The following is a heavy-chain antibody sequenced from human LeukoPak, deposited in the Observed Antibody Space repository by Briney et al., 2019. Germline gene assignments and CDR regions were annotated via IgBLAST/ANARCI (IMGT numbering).Heavy chain of an antibody. D-gene: IGHD3-10*01. CDR1: GDSISSYY. CDR3: ARGSPVGHY. CDR2: VYYSGST. V-gene: IGHV4-59*01. Sequence: SETLSLTCTVSGDSISSYYWSWIRQPPGKGLEWIGYVYYSGSTNYNPSFKSRVTISVDTSKNQFSLKLSSVTAADTAVYYCARGSPVGHYWGQGTLVTVSS. J-gene: IGHJ4*02.